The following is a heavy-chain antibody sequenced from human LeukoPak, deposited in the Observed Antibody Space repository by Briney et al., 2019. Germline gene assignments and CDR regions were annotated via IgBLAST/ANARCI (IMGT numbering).Heavy chain of an antibody. CDR1: GFTFSTYS. CDR2: ISSGGGYI. D-gene: IGHD3-22*01. V-gene: IGHV3-21*01. J-gene: IGHJ6*02. Sequence: GGSLRLSCAASGFTFSTYSMNWVRQAPGKGLEWVSSISSGGGYIDYEDAVKGRFTISRDNPRNSLHLQMNSLRADDTAVYYCARDRNNYDTTGALGYGLDVWGQGTTVTVSS. CDR3: ARDRNNYDTTGALGYGLDV.